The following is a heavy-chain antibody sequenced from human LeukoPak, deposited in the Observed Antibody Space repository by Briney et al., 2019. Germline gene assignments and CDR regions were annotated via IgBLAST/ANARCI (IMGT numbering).Heavy chain of an antibody. V-gene: IGHV3-23*01. J-gene: IGHJ4*02. Sequence: GGSLRLSCAASGFTYSSYAMSWVRQAPGKGLEWVSAISGSGGSTYYADSVKGRFTISRDNSKNTLYLQMNSLRAEDTAVYYCAKAGDSSGYYWGDYFDYWGQGTLVTVSS. CDR1: GFTYSSYA. CDR3: AKAGDSSGYYWGDYFDY. D-gene: IGHD3-22*01. CDR2: ISGSGGST.